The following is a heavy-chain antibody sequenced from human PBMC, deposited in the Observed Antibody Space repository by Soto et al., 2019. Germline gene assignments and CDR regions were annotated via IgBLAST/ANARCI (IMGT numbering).Heavy chain of an antibody. D-gene: IGHD6-19*01. CDR2: ISYDGSNK. Sequence: QVQLVESGGGVVQPGRSLRLSCAASGFTFSSYAMHWVRQAPGKGLEWVAVISYDGSNKYYADSVKGRFTIFRDNSKNTLYLRRNSLRAEDTAVYYCERDRGAVDQEYFQHWGQGTLVTVSS. CDR3: ERDRGAVDQEYFQH. V-gene: IGHV3-30-3*01. CDR1: GFTFSSYA. J-gene: IGHJ1*01.